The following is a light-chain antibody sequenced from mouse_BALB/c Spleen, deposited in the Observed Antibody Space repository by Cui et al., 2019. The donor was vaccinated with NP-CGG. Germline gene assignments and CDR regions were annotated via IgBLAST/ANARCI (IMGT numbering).Light chain of an antibody. V-gene: IGLV1*01. CDR1: TGAVTTSNY. CDR2: GTN. CDR3: ALWYSNHWV. J-gene: IGLJ1*01. Sequence: HVVSNQESPLTTSPGETVTLTCRSSTGAVTTSNYANWVQEKPDHLFTGLIGGTNNRTPGVPARFSGSLIGDKAALTITGAQTEDEAIYFCALWYSNHWVFGGGTKLTVL.